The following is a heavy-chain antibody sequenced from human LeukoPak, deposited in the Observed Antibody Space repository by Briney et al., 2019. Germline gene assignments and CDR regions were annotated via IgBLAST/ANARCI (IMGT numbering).Heavy chain of an antibody. CDR2: IYYSGST. CDR3: ARLLRVGYCSTTSCNWFDP. CDR1: GGSISSTSYY. Sequence: SETLSLTCTVSGGSISSTSYYWGWIRQPPGKGLEWIGSIYYSGSTYYNPSLKSRVTISVDTSKNQFSLKLSSVTAAETAVYYCARLLRVGYCSTTSCNWFDPWGQGTLVTVSS. D-gene: IGHD2-2*03. V-gene: IGHV4-39*07. J-gene: IGHJ5*02.